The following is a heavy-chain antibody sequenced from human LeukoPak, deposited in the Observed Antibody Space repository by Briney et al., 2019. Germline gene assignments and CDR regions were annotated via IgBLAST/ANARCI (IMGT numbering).Heavy chain of an antibody. V-gene: IGHV4-34*01. CDR1: GGTFSGYN. CDR3: ARHLARTSGSYLHFDY. Sequence: SETLSLTCAVYGGTFSGYNWNWIRQPPGKGLEWIGSIYYSGSTYYNPSLKSRVTISVDTSKNQFSLKLSSVTAADTAVYYCARHLARTSGSYLHFDYWGQGTLVTVSS. J-gene: IGHJ4*02. D-gene: IGHD1-26*01. CDR2: IYYSGST.